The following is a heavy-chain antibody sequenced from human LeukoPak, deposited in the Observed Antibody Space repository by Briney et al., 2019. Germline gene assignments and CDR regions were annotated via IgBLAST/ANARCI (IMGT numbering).Heavy chain of an antibody. Sequence: GGSLSLSCAASGFTFSTYWISWVRQAPGKGLEWVANIKEDGSDKYYVDSVKGRFTISRDNAKNSLYLQMDSLRAEDTAVYYCASVTDYSSSWWEHWGQGTRITATS. CDR3: ASVTDYSSSWWEH. D-gene: IGHD6-13*01. CDR1: GFTFSTYW. J-gene: IGHJ1*01. CDR2: IKEDGSDK. V-gene: IGHV3-7*05.